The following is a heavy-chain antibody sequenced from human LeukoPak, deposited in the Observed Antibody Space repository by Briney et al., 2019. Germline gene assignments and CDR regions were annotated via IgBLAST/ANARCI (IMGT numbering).Heavy chain of an antibody. CDR1: GFTFSNYD. CDR2: ISYDGNKK. D-gene: IGHD3-10*02. CDR3: ARDWFVRGVIIKEGLFDY. Sequence: GGSLRLSCAASGFTFSNYDMHWVRQAPGKGLGWVAVISYDGNKKYYADPVKGRFTISRDNSKNTLYLQMNSLRAEDTAVYYCARDWFVRGVIIKEGLFDYWGQGTLVTVSS. J-gene: IGHJ4*02. V-gene: IGHV3-30-3*01.